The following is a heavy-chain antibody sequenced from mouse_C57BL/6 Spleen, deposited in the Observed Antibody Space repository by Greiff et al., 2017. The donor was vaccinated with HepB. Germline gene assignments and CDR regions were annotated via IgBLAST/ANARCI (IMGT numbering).Heavy chain of an antibody. CDR1: GFTFSDYG. D-gene: IGHD1-1*01. Sequence: EVQLVESGGGLVKPGGSLKLSCAASGFTFSDYGMHWVRQAPEKGLEWVAYISSGSSTIYYADTVKGRFTISRDNAKNTLFLQMTSLRYEDTAMYYCARSYYGSREYFDVWGTGTTVTVSS. CDR2: ISSGSSTI. J-gene: IGHJ1*03. V-gene: IGHV5-17*01. CDR3: ARSYYGSREYFDV.